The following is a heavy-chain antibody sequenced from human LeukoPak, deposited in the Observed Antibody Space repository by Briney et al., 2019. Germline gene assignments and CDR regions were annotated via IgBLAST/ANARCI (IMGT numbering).Heavy chain of an antibody. Sequence: SETPSLTCAVYSGSFSGFYWSWVRQSPEKGLEWIGEINHEGTTNHNPSLKSRATILVDTSKNQFSLKLSSVTAADTAIYYCARGWRLNPVHWGQGTPVTISS. CDR3: ARGWRLNPVH. CDR1: SGSFSGFY. CDR2: INHEGTT. D-gene: IGHD2-8*01. J-gene: IGHJ4*02. V-gene: IGHV4-34*04.